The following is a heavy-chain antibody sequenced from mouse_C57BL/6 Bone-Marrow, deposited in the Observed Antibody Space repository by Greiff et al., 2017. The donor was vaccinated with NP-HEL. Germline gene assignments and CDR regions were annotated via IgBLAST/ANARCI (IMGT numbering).Heavy chain of an antibody. V-gene: IGHV1-42*01. Sequence: VQLQQSGPELVKPGASVKISCKASGYSFTGYYMNWVKQSPEKSLEWIGEINPSTGGTTYNQKFKAKATLTVDKSSSTACMQLKSLTSEDSAVYYCARSWAMDYWGQGTSVTVSS. J-gene: IGHJ4*01. CDR1: GYSFTGYY. CDR2: INPSTGGT. CDR3: ARSWAMDY.